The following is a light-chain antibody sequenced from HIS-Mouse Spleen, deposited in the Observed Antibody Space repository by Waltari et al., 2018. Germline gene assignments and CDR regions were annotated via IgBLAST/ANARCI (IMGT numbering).Light chain of an antibody. Sequence: QLVLTQSPSASASLGASVKLTCTLSSGHSSYATAWHQQPPEKGPRYLMKLNSDGSHSKGDGIPDRFSGSSSGAERYLTISSLQSEDEADYYCQTWGTGIRVFGGGTKLTVL. V-gene: IGLV4-69*01. CDR1: SGHSSYA. CDR3: QTWGTGIRV. CDR2: LNSDGSH. J-gene: IGLJ3*02.